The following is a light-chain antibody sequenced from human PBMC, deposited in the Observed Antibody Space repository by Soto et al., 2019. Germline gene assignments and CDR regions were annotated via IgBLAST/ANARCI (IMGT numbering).Light chain of an antibody. CDR1: QTVSSN. CDR3: QQYNNWPPVLT. Sequence: EIVMTQSPGTLSVSPGERATLSCRASQTVSSNLAWDQQKPGQAPRLLMYGASMRATGIPARFSGSGSGTEFTLSISSLQSEDFAVYYCQQYNNWPPVLTFGGGTKVEIK. CDR2: GAS. V-gene: IGKV3-15*01. J-gene: IGKJ4*01.